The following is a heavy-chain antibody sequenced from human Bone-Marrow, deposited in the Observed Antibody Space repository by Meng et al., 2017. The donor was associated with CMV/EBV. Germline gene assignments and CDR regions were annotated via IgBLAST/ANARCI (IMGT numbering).Heavy chain of an antibody. J-gene: IGHJ4*02. CDR3: TRGDQYQLLFHFDY. D-gene: IGHD2-2*01. Sequence: GESLKISCAASGFPFSDYAMHWVRQAPGTGLEWWAIISYDGSNEYCADSVKGRFTISRDNSKNTLYLQMNSLRTDDTAVYYCTRGDQYQLLFHFDYWGQGTLVTVSS. CDR2: ISYDGSNE. CDR1: GFPFSDYA. V-gene: IGHV3-30*04.